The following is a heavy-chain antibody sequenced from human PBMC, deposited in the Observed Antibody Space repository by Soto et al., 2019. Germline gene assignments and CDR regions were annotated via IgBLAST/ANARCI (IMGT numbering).Heavy chain of an antibody. V-gene: IGHV3-30-3*01. Sequence: QVQLVESGGGVVQPGRSLRLSCAASGFTFSSYAMHWVRQAPGKGLEWVAVISYAGSNKYYADPVKGRFTISRDNSKNTLYLQMNSLRAEDTAVYYCTRPLWRDDYNWGYFDLWGRGTLVTVSS. CDR1: GFTFSSYA. CDR3: TRPLWRDDYNWGYFDL. J-gene: IGHJ2*01. D-gene: IGHD4-4*01. CDR2: ISYAGSNK.